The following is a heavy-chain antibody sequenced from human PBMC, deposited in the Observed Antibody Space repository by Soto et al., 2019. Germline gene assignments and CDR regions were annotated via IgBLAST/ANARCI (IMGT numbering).Heavy chain of an antibody. Sequence: GGSLRLSCAASGFTFSDYYMSWIRQAPGKGLEWVSYISSSGSTIYYADSVKGRFTISRDNAKNSLYLQMNSLRAEDTAVYYCAREGESGATHYYYYGMDVWGQGTTVTVSS. J-gene: IGHJ6*02. V-gene: IGHV3-11*01. CDR2: ISSSGSTI. CDR1: GFTFSDYY. CDR3: AREGESGATHYYYYGMDV. D-gene: IGHD1-26*01.